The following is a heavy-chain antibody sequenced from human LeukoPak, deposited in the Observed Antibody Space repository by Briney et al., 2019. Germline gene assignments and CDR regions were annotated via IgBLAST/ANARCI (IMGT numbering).Heavy chain of an antibody. CDR3: ARATLSSHFDY. V-gene: IGHV1-2*02. CDR1: GYTFTGYY. CDR2: INPNSGGT. D-gene: IGHD6-6*01. Sequence: ASVKVSCKASGYTFTGYYMHWVRQAPGQGLEWMGWINPNSGGTNYAQKFQGRVTMTTDTSTSTAYMELRSLRSDDTAVYYCARATLSSHFDYWGQGTLVTVSS. J-gene: IGHJ4*02.